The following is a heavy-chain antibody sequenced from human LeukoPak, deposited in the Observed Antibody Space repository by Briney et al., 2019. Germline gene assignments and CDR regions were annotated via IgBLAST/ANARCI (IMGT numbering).Heavy chain of an antibody. CDR2: IIPIFGTA. CDR3: ARDSRGVFSYDIVVVPAAVYYGMDV. V-gene: IGHV1-69*01. D-gene: IGHD2-2*01. J-gene: IGHJ6*02. CDR1: GGTFSSYA. Sequence: SVKVPCKASGGTFSSYAISWVRQAPGQGLEWMGGIIPIFGTANYAQKFQGRVTITADESTSTAYMELSSLRSEDTAVYYCARDSRGVFSYDIVVVPAAVYYGMDVWGQGTTVTVSS.